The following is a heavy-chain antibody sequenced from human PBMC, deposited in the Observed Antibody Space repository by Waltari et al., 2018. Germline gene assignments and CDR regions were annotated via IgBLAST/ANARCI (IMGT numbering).Heavy chain of an antibody. Sequence: QLVQSGTEVKKPGESLKISCKTSGYSFNNYCIGWGRQMPGKGLEWMGIVRPDNSDTRYSPSFRGQVTISADKSISIAYLQWSSLKASDTAIYYCARHTEDDNGDDWGQGTLVTVSS. J-gene: IGHJ4*02. CDR3: ARHTEDDNGDD. CDR2: VRPDNSDT. D-gene: IGHD1-1*01. V-gene: IGHV5-51*01. CDR1: GYSFNNYC.